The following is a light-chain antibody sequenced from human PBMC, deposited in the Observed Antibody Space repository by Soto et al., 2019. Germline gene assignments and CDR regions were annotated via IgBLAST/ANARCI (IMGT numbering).Light chain of an antibody. V-gene: IGKV3-11*01. CDR1: QNVSSY. J-gene: IGKJ3*01. Sequence: EIAMTQSPATLSVSPGERASLSCRASQNVSSYLAWYQQKPGQAPRLLIYDASNRATGIPARFSGSGSGTDFTLTISSLEPEDFAVYYCQQRSNWPLTFGPGTKVDIK. CDR3: QQRSNWPLT. CDR2: DAS.